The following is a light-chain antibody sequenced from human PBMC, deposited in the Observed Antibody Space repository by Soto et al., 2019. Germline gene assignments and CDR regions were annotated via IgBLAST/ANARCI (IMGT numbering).Light chain of an antibody. CDR1: SSNIGSNS. V-gene: IGLV1-47*01. Sequence: QSVLTQPPSASGTPGQRVTISCSGSSSNIGSNSVHWYQQLPGTAPKRLIYSNSQRPSGVPERISGSKSGTSASLAISGLRSEDEADYYCAAWDDSLSGVVFGGGTKVTVL. CDR3: AAWDDSLSGVV. J-gene: IGLJ2*01. CDR2: SNS.